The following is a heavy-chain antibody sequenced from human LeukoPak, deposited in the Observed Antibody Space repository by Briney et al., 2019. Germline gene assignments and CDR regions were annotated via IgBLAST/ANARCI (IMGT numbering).Heavy chain of an antibody. CDR2: ISSSSSYI. CDR3: AKDIAVGAGLDAFDM. J-gene: IGHJ3*02. V-gene: IGHV3-21*04. Sequence: GGSLRLSCAASGFTFSSMNWVRQAPGKGLEWVSFISSSSSYIYYADSVKGRLTISRDNAKNSLYLQVNSLRAEDTAVYYCAKDIAVGAGLDAFDMWGQGTMVTVSS. CDR1: GFTFSS. D-gene: IGHD2-15*01.